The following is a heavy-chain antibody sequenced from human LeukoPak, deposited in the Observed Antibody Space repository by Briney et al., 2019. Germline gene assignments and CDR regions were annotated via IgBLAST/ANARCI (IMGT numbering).Heavy chain of an antibody. CDR3: ARLVGASWFDS. Sequence: SQTLSLTCAISGDSFSTNSATWTWLRQSPSRGLEWLGRTYYRSKWYNDYAVPMKSRITINPDTSKNQFSLQLNSVTPEDTAVYYCARLVGASWFDSWGQGTLVTVSS. D-gene: IGHD1-26*01. CDR2: TYYRSKWYN. J-gene: IGHJ5*01. CDR1: GDSFSTNSAT. V-gene: IGHV6-1*01.